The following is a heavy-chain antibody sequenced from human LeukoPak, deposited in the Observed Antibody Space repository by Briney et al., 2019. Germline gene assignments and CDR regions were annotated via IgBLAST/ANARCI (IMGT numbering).Heavy chain of an antibody. CDR1: GGSIISSRYY. CDR3: ARHVVGNYDLLSFDY. Sequence: SETLSLTCGVSGGSIISSRYYWGWIRQPPGKGLEWIASMFYSGNTYYNPSLKSRVTMSVDTTENQFSLKLSSVTAADTAVYYCARHVVGNYDLLSFDYWGQGSLVTVSS. D-gene: IGHD2-21*01. J-gene: IGHJ4*02. V-gene: IGHV4-39*01. CDR2: MFYSGNT.